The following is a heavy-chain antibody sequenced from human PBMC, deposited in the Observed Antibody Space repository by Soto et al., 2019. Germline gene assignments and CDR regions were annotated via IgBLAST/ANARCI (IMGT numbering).Heavy chain of an antibody. Sequence: ASVKVSCKASGYTFTNYGISWVRQAPGQRLEWMGWINAGNGNTKYSQKFQGRVTITSDTSASTDYMELSSLRSEDTAVYYCARDLGGWTDYWGQGTLVTVSS. CDR2: INAGNGNT. CDR1: GYTFTNYG. V-gene: IGHV1-3*01. D-gene: IGHD6-19*01. CDR3: ARDLGGWTDY. J-gene: IGHJ4*02.